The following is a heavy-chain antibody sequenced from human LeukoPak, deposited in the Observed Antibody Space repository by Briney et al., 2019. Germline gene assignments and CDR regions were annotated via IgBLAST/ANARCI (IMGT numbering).Heavy chain of an antibody. CDR2: INSDARST. Sequence: GGSLRLSCAASGFTFSNYWMHWVRQAPGKGLVWVSRINSDARSTSYADSVKGRFTISRDNSKNTLYLQMNSLRAEDTAVYYCAKNTHGGSYWHFDYWGQGTLVTVSS. D-gene: IGHD1-26*01. V-gene: IGHV3-74*01. CDR3: AKNTHGGSYWHFDY. CDR1: GFTFSNYW. J-gene: IGHJ4*02.